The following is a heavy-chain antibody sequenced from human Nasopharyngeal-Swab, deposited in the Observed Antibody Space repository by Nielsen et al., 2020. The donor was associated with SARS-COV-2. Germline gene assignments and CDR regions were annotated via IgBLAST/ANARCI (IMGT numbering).Heavy chain of an antibody. CDR3: AKDGDGSGSYGDYYYYYMEV. CDR2: ISYDGSNK. J-gene: IGHJ6*03. D-gene: IGHD3-10*01. Sequence: GESLRLSCAASGLTFSSYGMHWVRQAPGSGMEWVAVISYDGSNKYYADSVKGRFTISRDNSKNTLYLQMNSLRAEDTAVYYCAKDGDGSGSYGDYYYYYMEVWGKGTTVTVSS. CDR1: GLTFSSYG. V-gene: IGHV3-30*18.